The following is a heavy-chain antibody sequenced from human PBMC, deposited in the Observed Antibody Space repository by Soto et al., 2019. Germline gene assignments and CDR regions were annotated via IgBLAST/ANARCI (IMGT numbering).Heavy chain of an antibody. V-gene: IGHV5-51*01. Sequence: PGESLKISCKGSGYSFTSYWIGWVRQMPGKGLEWMGIIYPGDSDTRYSPSFQGQVTISADKSISTAYLQWSSLKASDTAMYYCARQWDYYGSSGYYSGSYFDYWGQGTLVTVAS. CDR3: ARQWDYYGSSGYYSGSYFDY. J-gene: IGHJ4*02. CDR2: IYPGDSDT. CDR1: GYSFTSYW. D-gene: IGHD3-22*01.